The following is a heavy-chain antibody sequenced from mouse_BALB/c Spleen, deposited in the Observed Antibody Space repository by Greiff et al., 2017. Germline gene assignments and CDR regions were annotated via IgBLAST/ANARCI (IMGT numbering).Heavy chain of an antibody. CDR3: TRGGQLGKAY. CDR1: GYTFTSYY. J-gene: IGHJ3*01. Sequence: VQLQQSGPELVKPGASVRISCKASGYTFTSYYIHWVKQRPGQGLEWIGWIYPGNVNTKYNEKFKGKATLTADKSSSTAYMKLSSLTSEDSAVYFCTRGGQLGKAYWGQGTLFTVSA. D-gene: IGHD3-2*01. CDR2: IYPGNVNT. V-gene: IGHV1S56*01.